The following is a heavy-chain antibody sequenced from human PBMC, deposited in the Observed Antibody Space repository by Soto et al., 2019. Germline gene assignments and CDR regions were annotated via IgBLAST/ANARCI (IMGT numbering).Heavy chain of an antibody. J-gene: IGHJ4*02. CDR3: ARTGGTYYFDH. D-gene: IGHD1-26*01. Sequence: QVQLVQSGAEVRKPGSSVNVSCKASGTTFSTHGIHWVRQAPGQGLEWMGGFVPMFSSSNYAQKFQGRLTVVADESTNSVYMELNSLIVDDSAIYYCARTGGTYYFDHWGQGTLVTVSS. CDR2: FVPMFSSS. V-gene: IGHV1-69*01. CDR1: GTTFSTHG.